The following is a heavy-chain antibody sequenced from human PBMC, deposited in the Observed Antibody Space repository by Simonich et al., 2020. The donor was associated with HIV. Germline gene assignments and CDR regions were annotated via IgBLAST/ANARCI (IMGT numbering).Heavy chain of an antibody. CDR3: ARLTAGGLGEYFQH. J-gene: IGHJ1*01. Sequence: QVQLQQWGAGLLKPSETLSLTCAVYGGSFSGYYWSWIRHPPGKGLEWIGEINHSGSTNYNPSLKSRGTISVDTSKNQFSLKLSSVTAADTAVYYCARLTAGGLGEYFQHWGQGTLVTVSS. CDR1: GGSFSGYY. CDR2: INHSGST. V-gene: IGHV4-34*01. D-gene: IGHD6-13*01.